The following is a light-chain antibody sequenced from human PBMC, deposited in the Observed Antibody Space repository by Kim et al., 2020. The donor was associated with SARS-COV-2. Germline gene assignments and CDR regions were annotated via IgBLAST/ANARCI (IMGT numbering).Light chain of an antibody. CDR2: DVI. CDR3: SSYTSSSTYV. Sequence: QSALTQPAPVSGSPGQSITISCTGTSSGVGGYNHVSWYQQHPGKAPKLMIYDVIKRPSGVSNRFSGSKSGNTASLTISGLQAEDEADYYCSSYTSSSTYVFGTGTKVTVL. J-gene: IGLJ1*01. CDR1: SSGVGGYNH. V-gene: IGLV2-14*01.